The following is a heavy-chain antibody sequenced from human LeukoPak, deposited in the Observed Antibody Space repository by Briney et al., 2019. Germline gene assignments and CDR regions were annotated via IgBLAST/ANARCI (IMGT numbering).Heavy chain of an antibody. CDR2: INSDGSST. Sequence: GGSLRLSCAASGFTFSSYWMHWVRQAPGRGLVWVSRINSDGSSTSYADSVKGRFTISRDNAKNTLYLQMSSLRAEDTAVYYCARGSIAHYYGSGSYLYWGQGTLVTVSS. D-gene: IGHD3-10*01. V-gene: IGHV3-74*01. J-gene: IGHJ4*02. CDR3: ARGSIAHYYGSGSYLY. CDR1: GFTFSSYW.